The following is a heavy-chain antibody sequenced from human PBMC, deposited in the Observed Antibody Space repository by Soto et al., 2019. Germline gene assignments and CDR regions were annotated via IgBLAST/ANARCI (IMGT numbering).Heavy chain of an antibody. CDR3: ARALSRLWTLYYYGWDG. D-gene: IGHD3-16*01. CDR1: GGSISSGDYY. J-gene: IGHJ6*02. CDR2: IYYSGTT. Sequence: PSETLSLTGTVSGGSISSGDYYWSWIRQPPGKGLEWVGYIYYSGTTYYNPSLKSRVTISVDTSKNQFPLNLNSVPAAHTDVYYCARALSRLWTLYYYGWDGCGQGPTVTVSS. V-gene: IGHV4-30-4*01.